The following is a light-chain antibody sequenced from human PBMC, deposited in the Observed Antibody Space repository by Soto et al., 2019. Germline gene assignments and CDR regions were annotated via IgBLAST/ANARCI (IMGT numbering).Light chain of an antibody. CDR3: QQYNNWPRT. J-gene: IGKJ1*01. V-gene: IGKV3-15*01. CDR1: QSVSGY. CDR2: GAS. Sequence: EIVLTQSPATLSLSPGERATLSCRASQSVSGYLAWYQQKPGQAPRLLIHGASTRATGFPARFSGSGSGTEFTLTISSLQSEDFAVYYCQQYNNWPRTFGQGTKVDIK.